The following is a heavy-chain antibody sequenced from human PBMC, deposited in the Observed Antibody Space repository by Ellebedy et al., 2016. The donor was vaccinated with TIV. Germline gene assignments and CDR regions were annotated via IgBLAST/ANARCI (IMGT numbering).Heavy chain of an antibody. J-gene: IGHJ4*02. Sequence: GESLKISCAASGFTFSSYAMSWVRQAPGKGLEWVSAISGSGGSTYYADSVKGRFTISRDNSKKTLYLQLDSLRAEDTAVYYCAKGEWLIHDYWGQGTLVAVSS. D-gene: IGHD6-19*01. CDR3: AKGEWLIHDY. CDR1: GFTFSSYA. V-gene: IGHV3-23*01. CDR2: ISGSGGST.